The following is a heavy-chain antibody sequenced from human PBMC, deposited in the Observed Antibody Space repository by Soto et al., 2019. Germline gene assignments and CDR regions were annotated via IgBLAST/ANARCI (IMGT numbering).Heavy chain of an antibody. D-gene: IGHD5-12*01. CDR2: ISGSGGST. CDR1: GFTFSSYA. J-gene: IGHJ4*02. V-gene: IGHV3-23*01. CDR3: AKDRSPSGYDGDYFDY. Sequence: EVQLLESGGGLVQPGGSLRLSCAASGFTFSSYAMSWVRQAPGKGLEWVSAISGSGGSTYYADSVKGRFTISRDNSKNTLYLQMNSLRAEDTAVYYCAKDRSPSGYDGDYFDYWGQGTLVTVSS.